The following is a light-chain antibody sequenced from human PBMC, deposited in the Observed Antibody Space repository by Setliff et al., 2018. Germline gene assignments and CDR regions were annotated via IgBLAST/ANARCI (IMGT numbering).Light chain of an antibody. CDR3: LSYTSKTTHAL. CDR2: EVT. CDR1: SSDVGAYDL. J-gene: IGLJ2*01. V-gene: IGLV2-14*03. Sequence: QSALTQPAAVSGSPGQSITIPCSGTSSDVGAYDLVSWYKQHPGKAPKLMIYEVTKRPSGVSDRFSGSKSGNTASLTISGLQAEDEADYYCLSYTSKTTHALFAGGTKVTVL.